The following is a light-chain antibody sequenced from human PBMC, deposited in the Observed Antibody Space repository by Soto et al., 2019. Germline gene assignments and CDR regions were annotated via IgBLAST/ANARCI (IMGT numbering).Light chain of an antibody. Sequence: DIVMTQSPSTLAVPPVDTGTLSFRASQSLGGNLAWYQQKPGQAPRLLIYGASSRATGIPDRFSGSGSGTDFTLTITTLEPEDFAVYYCQQYGSSPRTFGLGTKVDIK. CDR2: GAS. J-gene: IGKJ1*01. CDR1: QSLGGN. CDR3: QQYGSSPRT. V-gene: IGKV3-20*01.